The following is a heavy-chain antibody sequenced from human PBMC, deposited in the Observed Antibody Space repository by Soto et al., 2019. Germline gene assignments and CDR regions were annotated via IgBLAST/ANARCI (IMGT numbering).Heavy chain of an antibody. J-gene: IGHJ4*02. CDR1: GFTFTKAW. CDR2: IKRKIDGETT. CDR3: ADIAVSHTGDY. Sequence: EVQLVESGGGLVKPGGSLRLSCAASGFTFTKAWMNWVRQAPGKGLEWVGRIKRKIDGETTDYAAPVKGRFTISRDDSKNTLYLQMNSLQTEDTGVYYCADIAVSHTGDYWGQGTLVTVSS. D-gene: IGHD6-19*01. V-gene: IGHV3-15*07.